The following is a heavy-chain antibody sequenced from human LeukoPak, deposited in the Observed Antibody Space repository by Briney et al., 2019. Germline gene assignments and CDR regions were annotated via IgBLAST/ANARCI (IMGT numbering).Heavy chain of an antibody. CDR1: GGSISSGSYY. J-gene: IGHJ6*02. CDR3: ALYYYYGMDV. V-gene: IGHV4-61*02. CDR2: IYTSGST. Sequence: PSQTLSLTCTVSGGSISSGSYYWSWIRQPAGKGLEWIGRIYTSGSTNYNPSLKSRVTISVDTSKNQFSLKLSSVTAADTAVYYCALYYYYGMDVWGQGTTVTVSS.